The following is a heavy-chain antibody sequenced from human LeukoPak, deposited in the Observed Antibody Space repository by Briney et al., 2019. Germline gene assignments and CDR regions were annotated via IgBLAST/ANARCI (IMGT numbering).Heavy chain of an antibody. J-gene: IGHJ3*02. Sequence: PSETLSLTCAVYGESFSGYYWSWLRQPPGKGLEWIGEINHSRSTNYNPSLKSRVTRSVDTSKNQLSLKLSSVTAADTAVYYCATEGYYGDYGRDAFDIWGQGTMVTVSS. V-gene: IGHV4-34*01. D-gene: IGHD4-17*01. CDR1: GESFSGYY. CDR3: ATEGYYGDYGRDAFDI. CDR2: INHSRST.